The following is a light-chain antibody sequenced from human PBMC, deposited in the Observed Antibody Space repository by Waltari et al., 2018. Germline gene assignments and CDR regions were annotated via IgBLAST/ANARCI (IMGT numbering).Light chain of an antibody. CDR3: QQYKFFPWT. CDR2: KAS. Sequence: DIHMTQSPSSLSAPVGDSVTITCRASQSISTWLAWYQQKPGQAPQLLIYKASALENGVPARFRGGGSATDFTLPISGLQPDDFATYFCQQYKFFPWTFGQGTRVEIK. CDR1: QSISTW. V-gene: IGKV1-5*03. J-gene: IGKJ1*01.